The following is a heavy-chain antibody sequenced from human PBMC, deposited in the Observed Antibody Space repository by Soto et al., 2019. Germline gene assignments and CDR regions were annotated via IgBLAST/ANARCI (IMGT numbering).Heavy chain of an antibody. J-gene: IGHJ4*02. V-gene: IGHV3-30*18. D-gene: IGHD3-9*01. Sequence: ESGGGVVQPGRSLRLSCAASGFTFSSYGMHWVRQAPGKGLEWVAVISYDGSNKYYADSVKGRFTISRDNSKNTLYLQMNSLRAEDTAVYYCAKDQYFDWLSAPAHFDYWGQGTLVTVSS. CDR1: GFTFSSYG. CDR3: AKDQYFDWLSAPAHFDY. CDR2: ISYDGSNK.